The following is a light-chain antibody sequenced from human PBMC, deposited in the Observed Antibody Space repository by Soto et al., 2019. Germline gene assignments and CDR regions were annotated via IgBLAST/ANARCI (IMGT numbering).Light chain of an antibody. CDR3: QQYNSYSRP. Sequence: DTQMTQSPSTLSGSVGDRVTITCRASQTISSWLAWYQQKPGKAPKLLIYKASTLKSGVPSRFSGSGSGTEFTLTISSLQPEDFATYYCQQYNSYSRPFGQGTKVDIK. V-gene: IGKV1-5*03. CDR2: KAS. J-gene: IGKJ1*01. CDR1: QTISSW.